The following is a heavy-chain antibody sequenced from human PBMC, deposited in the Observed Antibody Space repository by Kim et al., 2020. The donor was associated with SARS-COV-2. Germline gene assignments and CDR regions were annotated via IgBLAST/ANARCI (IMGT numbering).Heavy chain of an antibody. D-gene: IGHD2-2*02. V-gene: IGHV4-4*02. J-gene: IGHJ5*02. CDR3: ASFIVVVPAAINWFDP. Sequence: SLKSRVTISVDKSKNQFSLKLSSVTAADTAVYYCASFIVVVPAAINWFDPWGQGTLVTVSS.